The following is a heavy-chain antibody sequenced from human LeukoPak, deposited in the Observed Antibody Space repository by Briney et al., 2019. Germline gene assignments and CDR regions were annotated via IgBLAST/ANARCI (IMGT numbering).Heavy chain of an antibody. CDR3: ARNNQLLSAY. Sequence: SETLSLTCTVSGYSISSGYYWGWIRQPPGKGLEWIGSIYHSGSTYYNPSLKSRVTISVDTSKNQFSLKLSSVTAADTAVYYFARNNQLLSAYGGQGTLVPVSS. CDR1: GYSISSGYY. V-gene: IGHV4-38-2*02. CDR2: IYHSGST. J-gene: IGHJ4*02. D-gene: IGHD2-2*01.